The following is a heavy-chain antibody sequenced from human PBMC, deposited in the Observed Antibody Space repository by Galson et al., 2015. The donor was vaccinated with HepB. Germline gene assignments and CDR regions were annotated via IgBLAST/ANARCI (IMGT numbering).Heavy chain of an antibody. D-gene: IGHD7-27*01. V-gene: IGHV3-7*03. J-gene: IGHJ6*02. CDR1: GFTFSSYW. Sequence: SLRLSCAASGFTFSSYWMSWVRQAPGKGLEWVANIKQDGSEKYYVDSVKGRFTISRDNAKNSLYLQMNSLRAEDTAVYYCARDLLEELTGDPGVYYYYGMDVWGQGTTVTVSS. CDR3: ARDLLEELTGDPGVYYYYGMDV. CDR2: IKQDGSEK.